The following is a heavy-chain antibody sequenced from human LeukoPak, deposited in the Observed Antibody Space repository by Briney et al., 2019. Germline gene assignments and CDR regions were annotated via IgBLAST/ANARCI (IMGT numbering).Heavy chain of an antibody. CDR1: GGTFSSYT. J-gene: IGHJ4*02. CDR3: ARGVSSYYDSSGYRPLDY. V-gene: IGHV1-69*02. Sequence: SVKVSCKASGGTFSSYTISWVRQAPGQGLEWMGRIIPILGIANYAQKFQGRVTITADKSTSTAYMELSSLRAEDTAVYYCARGVSSYYDSSGYRPLDYWGQGTLVTVSS. D-gene: IGHD3-22*01. CDR2: IIPILGIA.